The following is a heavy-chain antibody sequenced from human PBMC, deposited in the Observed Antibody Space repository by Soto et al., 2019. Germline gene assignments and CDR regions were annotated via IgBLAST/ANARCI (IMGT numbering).Heavy chain of an antibody. J-gene: IGHJ4*02. Sequence: QVQLVESGGGVVQPGRSLSLSCAASGFTFSYYGMHWVRQAPGKGLEWVAVIWYDGSNKYYADSVKGRFTISRDNSKNTLYLQMNSLRAEDTAVYYCARDLEGPFDYWGQGTLVTVSS. D-gene: IGHD1-1*01. CDR1: GFTFSYYG. CDR2: IWYDGSNK. V-gene: IGHV3-33*01. CDR3: ARDLEGPFDY.